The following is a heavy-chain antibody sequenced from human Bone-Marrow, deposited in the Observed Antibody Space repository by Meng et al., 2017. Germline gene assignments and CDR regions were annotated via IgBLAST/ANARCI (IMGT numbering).Heavy chain of an antibody. J-gene: IGHJ4*02. CDR1: GGSFSGYY. CDR2: INHSGST. D-gene: IGHD3-10*01. V-gene: IGHV4-34*01. Sequence: SETLSLTCAVYGGSFSGYYWSWIRQPPGKGLEWIGEINHSGSTNYNPSLKSRVTISVDTSKNQFSLKLSSVTAADTAVYYCARNKPPITMVRGVIGGFDYWGQGTLVTVSS. CDR3: ARNKPPITMVRGVIGGFDY.